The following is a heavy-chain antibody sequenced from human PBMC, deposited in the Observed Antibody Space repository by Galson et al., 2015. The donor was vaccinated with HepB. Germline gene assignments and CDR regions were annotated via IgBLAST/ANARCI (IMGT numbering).Heavy chain of an antibody. CDR1: GGTFSSYI. CDR3: VRGSCSGDGCYPGVFDV. D-gene: IGHD2-15*01. V-gene: IGHV1-69*08. J-gene: IGHJ3*01. Sequence: SVKVSCKASGGTFSSYIINWVRQAPGQGLEWMGRIIPILGTPNYAQKFQGRVTITADKITSTAYMEVSSLRSEDTAMYYCVRGSCSGDGCYPGVFDVWGQGTMVTVSP. CDR2: IIPILGTP.